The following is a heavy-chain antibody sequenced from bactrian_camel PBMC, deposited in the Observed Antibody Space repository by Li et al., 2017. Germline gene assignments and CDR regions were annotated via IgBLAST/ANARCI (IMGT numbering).Heavy chain of an antibody. V-gene: IGHV3S55*01. CDR2: IDDDGSI. J-gene: IGHJ4*01. CDR3: ASGLGYGLGTDCSSLEEFDY. CDR1: GDTDSYA. Sequence: HVQLVESGGGSVQVGGSLRLSCQASGDTDSYALGWFRRALRQGSEREGVAAIDDDGSIYVAPYLKGRFTVARDTVKNTLDLQMNSLKPEDTGMYYCASGLGYGLGTDCSSLEEFDYWGQGTQVTVS. D-gene: IGHD3*01.